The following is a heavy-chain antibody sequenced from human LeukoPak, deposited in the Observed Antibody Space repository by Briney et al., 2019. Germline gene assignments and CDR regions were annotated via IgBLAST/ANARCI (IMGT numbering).Heavy chain of an antibody. D-gene: IGHD6-13*01. V-gene: IGHV3-23*01. CDR2: ISGGADTT. Sequence: GGSLRLSCGGSGFTFSSYAMSWVRQAPGKGLEWVSTISGGADTTYYADSVKGRFTISRDNSKNTLYLQMNSLRAEDTAVYYCAKGDTAAGSGYYFDYWGQGTLVTVSS. CDR1: GFTFSSYA. J-gene: IGHJ4*02. CDR3: AKGDTAAGSGYYFDY.